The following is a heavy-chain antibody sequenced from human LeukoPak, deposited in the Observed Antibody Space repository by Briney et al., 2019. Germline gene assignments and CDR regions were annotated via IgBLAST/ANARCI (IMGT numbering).Heavy chain of an antibody. D-gene: IGHD3-22*01. CDR2: IKQDGSEK. CDR1: GFTLSRFS. Sequence: PGGSLRLSCAASGFTLSRFSMNWVRQAPGKGLEWVANIKQDGSEKYYVDSEEGRFTISRDNAKNSLYLQMDSLRAEDTAVYYCARISSGYSNWFDPWGQGTLVTVSS. CDR3: ARISSGYSNWFDP. J-gene: IGHJ5*02. V-gene: IGHV3-7*01.